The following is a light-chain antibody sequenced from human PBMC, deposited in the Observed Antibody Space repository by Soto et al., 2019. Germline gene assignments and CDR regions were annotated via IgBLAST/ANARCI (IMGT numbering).Light chain of an antibody. CDR3: QQYGSSPMYT. J-gene: IGKJ2*01. Sequence: EIVLTQSPGTLSLSPGERATLSCRASQSVSSSYLAWYQQKPGQAPRLLIYGASSRATGIPDRFSGSGSGTYFTLTISRLEAEDFAEYYCQQYGSSPMYTFGQGTKLEIK. V-gene: IGKV3-20*01. CDR1: QSVSSSY. CDR2: GAS.